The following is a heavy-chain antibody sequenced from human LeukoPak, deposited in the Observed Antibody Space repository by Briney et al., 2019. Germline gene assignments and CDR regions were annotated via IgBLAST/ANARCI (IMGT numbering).Heavy chain of an antibody. D-gene: IGHD1-14*01. CDR1: GFTFVDYA. CDR3: ARRLSTTWAFDY. V-gene: IGHV3-9*01. Sequence: GGSLRLSCAASGFTFVDYAMHWVRQAPGKGLEWVSGISWNSGSIGYADSVKGRFTISRDNAKNSLYLQMSSLRAEDTALYYCARRLSTTWAFDYWGQGTLVTVSS. J-gene: IGHJ4*02. CDR2: ISWNSGSI.